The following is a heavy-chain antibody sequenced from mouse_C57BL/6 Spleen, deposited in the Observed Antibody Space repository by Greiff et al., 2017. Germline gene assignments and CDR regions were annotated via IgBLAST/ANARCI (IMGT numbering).Heavy chain of an antibody. CDR1: GYTFTSYW. V-gene: IGHV1-50*01. CDR2: IDPSDSYT. CDR3: ARPGDGNGYYFDY. J-gene: IGHJ2*01. D-gene: IGHD2-1*01. Sequence: QVQLQQPGAELVKPGASVKLSCKASGYTFTSYWMQWVKQRPGQGLEWIGEIDPSDSYTNYNQKFKGKATLTVDTSSSTAYMQLSSLTSEDSAVYYCARPGDGNGYYFDYWGQGTTLTVSS.